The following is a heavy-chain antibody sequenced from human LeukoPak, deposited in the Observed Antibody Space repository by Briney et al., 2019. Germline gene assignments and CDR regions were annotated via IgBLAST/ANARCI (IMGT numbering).Heavy chain of an antibody. Sequence: GGSLRLSCAASGFTFSNYGMTWVRQAPGKGLEWVSGISGSGGTTYDADSVKGRFTVSRDNSKNILYLQINSLRADDTAVYFCAKTQGYFDYWGQGTLVTVSS. CDR3: AKTQGYFDY. J-gene: IGHJ4*02. CDR2: ISGSGGTT. V-gene: IGHV3-23*01. CDR1: GFTFSNYG.